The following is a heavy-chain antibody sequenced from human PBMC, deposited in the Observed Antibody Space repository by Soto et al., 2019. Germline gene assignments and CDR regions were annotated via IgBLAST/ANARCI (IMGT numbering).Heavy chain of an antibody. CDR3: AKDAVSYNGKWDWFDS. D-gene: IGHD1-26*01. Sequence: DVQLLESGGGLVQPGGSLTLSCAASRFIFSDYAMNWVRQARGKGLEWVSSIGGGNTDRYYADSVKGRFIISSDNSKNTMYLQMNSLRDEYTAVYYCAKDAVSYNGKWDWFDSWGQGTLVTVSS. J-gene: IGHJ5*01. V-gene: IGHV3-23*01. CDR1: RFIFSDYA. CDR2: IGGGNTDR.